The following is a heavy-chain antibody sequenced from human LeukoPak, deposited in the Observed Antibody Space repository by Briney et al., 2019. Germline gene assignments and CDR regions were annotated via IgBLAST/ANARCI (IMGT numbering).Heavy chain of an antibody. V-gene: IGHV4-59*08. J-gene: IGHJ4*02. CDR3: ATQQWLFGTLFDY. CDR2: IYYSGST. CDR1: GGSISSYY. D-gene: IGHD6-19*01. Sequence: SETLSLTCTVSGGSISSYYWRWIRQPPGKGLEWIGYIYYSGSTNYNPSLKSRVTISVDTSKNPFSLKLSSVTAADTAVYYCATQQWLFGTLFDYWGQGTLVTVSS.